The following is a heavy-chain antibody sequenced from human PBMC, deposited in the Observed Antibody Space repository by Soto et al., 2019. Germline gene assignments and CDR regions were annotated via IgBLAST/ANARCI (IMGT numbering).Heavy chain of an antibody. CDR2: ISWNSGSI. CDR1: GFTFDDYA. CDR3: AKAAFRDSSVPIQPNHDAFDI. Sequence: EVQLVESGGGLVQPGRSLRLSCAASGFTFDDYAMHWVRQAPGKGLEWVSGISWNSGSIGYADSVKGRFTISRDNAKNSLYLQMNSLRAEDTALYYCAKAAFRDSSVPIQPNHDAFDIWGQGTMVTVSS. J-gene: IGHJ3*02. V-gene: IGHV3-9*01. D-gene: IGHD3-22*01.